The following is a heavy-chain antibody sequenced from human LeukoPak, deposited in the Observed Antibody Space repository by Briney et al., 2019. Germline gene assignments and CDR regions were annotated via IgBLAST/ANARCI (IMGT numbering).Heavy chain of an antibody. CDR3: ARPYSSSSDFDY. V-gene: IGHV3-7*01. Sequence: GGSLRLSCAASGFTFRDYASSWVRQAPGKGLEWVANIKQDGSEKYYVDSVKGRFTISRDNAKNSLYLQMNSLRAEDTAVYYCARPYSSSSDFDYWGQGTLVTVSS. CDR2: IKQDGSEK. D-gene: IGHD6-6*01. CDR1: GFTFRDYA. J-gene: IGHJ4*02.